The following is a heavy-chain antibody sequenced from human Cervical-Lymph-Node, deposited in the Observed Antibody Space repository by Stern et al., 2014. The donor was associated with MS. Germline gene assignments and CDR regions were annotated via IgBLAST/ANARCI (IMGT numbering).Heavy chain of an antibody. CDR2: IYHSGRT. CDR3: ARAKLAGVFWSAAGAFDI. D-gene: IGHD3-3*01. J-gene: IGHJ3*02. CDR1: GGSISSSNW. Sequence: QLQLQESGPGLVKPSGTLSLTCAVSGGSISSSNWWSWVRQPPGKGLEWIGEIYHSGRTNYNPSLKSGVTISVSKSKNHFSLKLSPVTAADTAVYYCARAKLAGVFWSAAGAFDIWGQGTMVTVSS. V-gene: IGHV4-4*02.